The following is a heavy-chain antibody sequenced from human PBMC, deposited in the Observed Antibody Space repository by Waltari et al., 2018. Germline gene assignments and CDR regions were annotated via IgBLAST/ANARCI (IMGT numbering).Heavy chain of an antibody. CDR2: IYYSGST. D-gene: IGHD5-12*01. Sequence: QVQLQESGPGLVKPSETLSLTCTVSGGSISSYYWSWIRQPPGKGLAWIGYIYYSGSTNYNPSLKSRVTISVDTSKNQFSLKLSSVTAADTAVYYCARGGHYYYYYMDVWGKGTTVTVSS. CDR3: ARGGHYYYYYMDV. CDR1: GGSISSYY. J-gene: IGHJ6*03. V-gene: IGHV4-59*01.